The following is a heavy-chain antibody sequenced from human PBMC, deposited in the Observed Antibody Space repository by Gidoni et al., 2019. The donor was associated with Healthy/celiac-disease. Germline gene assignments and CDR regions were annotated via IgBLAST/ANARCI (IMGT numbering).Heavy chain of an antibody. J-gene: IGHJ6*02. D-gene: IGHD4-17*01. CDR3: AKGDTEDYGDYPNYHYGMDV. V-gene: IGHV3-43*01. Sequence: EVQLVESGGVVVQPGGSLRLSCSASGFPFADSTMHWVRQAPGKGLEWVSLISWDGGSTYYADSVKGRFTISRDNSKNSLYLQMNSLRTEDTALYYCAKGDTEDYGDYPNYHYGMDVWGQGTTVTVSS. CDR1: GFPFADST. CDR2: ISWDGGST.